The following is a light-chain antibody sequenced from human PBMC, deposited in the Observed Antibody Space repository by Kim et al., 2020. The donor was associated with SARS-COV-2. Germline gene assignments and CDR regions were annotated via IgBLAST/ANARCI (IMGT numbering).Light chain of an antibody. CDR2: KDS. Sequence: SYELTQPSSVSVSPGQTARITCSGDVLAKKYARWFQQKPGQAPVLVIYKDSERPSWIPERFSGSSSGTTVTLTISGAQVEDEADYYCYSAADNNLVFGGGTQLTVL. V-gene: IGLV3-27*01. J-gene: IGLJ3*02. CDR1: VLAKKY. CDR3: YSAADNNLV.